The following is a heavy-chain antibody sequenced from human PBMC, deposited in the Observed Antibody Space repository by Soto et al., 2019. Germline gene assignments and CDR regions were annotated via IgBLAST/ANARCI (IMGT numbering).Heavy chain of an antibody. CDR1: GFTFNTYW. V-gene: IGHV3-7*01. D-gene: IGHD6-25*01. Sequence: EVQLVESGGDLVQPGGSLRLSCAASGFTFNTYWMSWVRQATGKGLEWVANIKEDGSEKYYVDSVKGRFTISRDNAKNLLYLQMNSLGAGDTAMYYCARFTRRSSGDYWGQGTLVTVSS. CDR3: ARFTRRSSGDY. CDR2: IKEDGSEK. J-gene: IGHJ4*02.